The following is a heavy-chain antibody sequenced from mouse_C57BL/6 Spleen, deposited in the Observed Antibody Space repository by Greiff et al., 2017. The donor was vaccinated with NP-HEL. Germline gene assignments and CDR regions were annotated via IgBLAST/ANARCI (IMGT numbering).Heavy chain of an antibody. CDR2: INPNNGGT. J-gene: IGHJ1*03. Sequence: VVKPGASVKIPCKASGYTFTDYNMDWVKQSHGKSLEWIGDINPNNGGTIYNQKFKGKATLTVDKSSSTAYMELRSLTSEDTAVYYCARHGYSWYFDVWGTGTTVTVSS. V-gene: IGHV1-18*01. CDR1: GYTFTDYN. CDR3: ARHGYSWYFDV. D-gene: IGHD2-3*01.